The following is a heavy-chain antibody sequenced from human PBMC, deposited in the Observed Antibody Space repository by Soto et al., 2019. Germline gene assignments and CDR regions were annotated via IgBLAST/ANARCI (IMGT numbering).Heavy chain of an antibody. CDR1: GGPISSYY. J-gene: IGHJ4*02. D-gene: IGHD4-17*01. Sequence: QVQLQESGPGLVRPSENLSLTCTGSGGPISSYYWSWIRQPPGKGLEWIGYIYYSGSANYNPSLKSRVTISVDTSKNQFSLKLSSATAADTAVYYCARNYGGNVDYWGQGTLVTVSS. CDR3: ARNYGGNVDY. V-gene: IGHV4-59*08. CDR2: IYYSGSA.